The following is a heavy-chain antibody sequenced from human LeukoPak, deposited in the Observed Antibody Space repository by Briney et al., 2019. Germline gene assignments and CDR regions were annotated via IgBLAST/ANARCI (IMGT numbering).Heavy chain of an antibody. J-gene: IGHJ5*02. D-gene: IGHD2-2*01. CDR3: ARRLGYCSSTSCPRGWFDP. CDR1: GGSFSGYY. V-gene: IGHV4-34*01. Sequence: PSETLSLTCAVYGGSFSGYYWSWIRQPPGKGLEWIGEINHSGSTNYNPSLKSRVTISVDTSKNQFSLKLSSVTAADTAVYYCARRLGYCSSTSCPRGWFDPWGQGTLVTVSS. CDR2: INHSGST.